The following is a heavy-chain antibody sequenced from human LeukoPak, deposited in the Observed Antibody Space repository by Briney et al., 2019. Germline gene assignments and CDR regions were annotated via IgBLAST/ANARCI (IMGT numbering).Heavy chain of an antibody. CDR1: GFTFDNHA. V-gene: IGHV3-23*01. Sequence: PGGSRSPSFAAPGFTFDNHALHWFRKPHRKGLEWVSGINNGGGSTYYADSVKGRFTISRDNSKNTLYLQMSNLRADDTAVYYCAKDLSYNWNYFDFWGQGTLVTVSS. D-gene: IGHD1-20*01. CDR3: AKDLSYNWNYFDF. J-gene: IGHJ4*02. CDR2: INNGGGST.